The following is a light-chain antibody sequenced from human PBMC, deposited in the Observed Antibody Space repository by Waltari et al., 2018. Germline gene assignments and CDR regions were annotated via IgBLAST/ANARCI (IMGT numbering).Light chain of an antibody. Sequence: IQMTQSPSSLSASVGDRVTITCRASQNINNYLSWYQQKPGKAPSILIYAVSHLQDGVPSRFSGTGSETDFTLTITSLQPEDFATYYCQQTYTTRWTFGQGTRVDI. J-gene: IGKJ1*01. CDR3: QQTYTTRWT. CDR2: AVS. CDR1: QNINNY. V-gene: IGKV1-39*01.